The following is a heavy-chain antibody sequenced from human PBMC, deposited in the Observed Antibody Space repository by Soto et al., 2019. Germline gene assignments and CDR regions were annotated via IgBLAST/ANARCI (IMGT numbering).Heavy chain of an antibody. CDR3: ARASGGGVGTTSY. CDR1: GYIFSNFG. CDR2: ISAYNGNT. D-gene: IGHD1-26*01. Sequence: QVQLVQSGPEVKKPGASAKVSCKTSGYIFSNFGISWMRQVPGQVLEWMGWISAYNGNTNYAQKFQDRVTLTTDTSTNTAYMELRSLRSDDTAVYYCARASGGGVGTTSYWGQGTLVTVSS. J-gene: IGHJ4*02. V-gene: IGHV1-18*01.